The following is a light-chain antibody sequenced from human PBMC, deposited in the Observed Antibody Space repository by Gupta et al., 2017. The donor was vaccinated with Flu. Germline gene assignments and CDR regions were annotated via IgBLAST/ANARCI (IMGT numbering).Light chain of an antibody. Sequence: PYTRSASVGDRVTITCRASQSINNWLAWYQQKPGEATKRLSYKASSVESGVPSRFSGSGSGTEFTLTSSSLQPDDFATDYCQQDNSYPLTFGGGTKVEIK. V-gene: IGKV1-5*03. CDR3: QQDNSYPLT. CDR1: QSINNW. J-gene: IGKJ4*01. CDR2: KAS.